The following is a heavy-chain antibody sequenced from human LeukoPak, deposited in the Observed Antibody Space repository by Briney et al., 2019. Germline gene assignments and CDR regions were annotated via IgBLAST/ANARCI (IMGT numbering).Heavy chain of an antibody. J-gene: IGHJ4*02. D-gene: IGHD6-6*01. V-gene: IGHV3-7*01. CDR1: GLTFSSSW. Sequence: PGGSLRLSCAVSGLTFSSSWMDWVRQAPGKGLEWVASINPDGNKKYSADSVKGRFTISRDNAENSLYLQMNSLRVEDTAVYYCARGPNSNWSGLDFWGQGTLLTVSS. CDR2: INPDGNKK. CDR3: ARGPNSNWSGLDF.